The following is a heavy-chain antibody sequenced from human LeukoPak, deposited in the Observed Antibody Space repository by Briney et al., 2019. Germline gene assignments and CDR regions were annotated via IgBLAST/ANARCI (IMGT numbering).Heavy chain of an antibody. CDR3: AREDHHGFWSGYSTDNWFDP. Sequence: VASVKVSCKASGYTFTSYGISWVRQAPGQGLEWMGWISAYNGNTNYAQKLQGRVTMTTDTSTSTAYMELRSLRSDDTAVNYCAREDHHGFWSGYSTDNWFDPWGQGTLVTVSS. CDR1: GYTFTSYG. CDR2: ISAYNGNT. D-gene: IGHD3-3*01. V-gene: IGHV1-18*01. J-gene: IGHJ5*02.